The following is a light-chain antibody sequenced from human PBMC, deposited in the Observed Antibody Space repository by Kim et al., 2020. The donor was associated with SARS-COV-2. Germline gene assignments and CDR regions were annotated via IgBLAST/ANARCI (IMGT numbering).Light chain of an antibody. J-gene: IGKJ2*01. CDR3: QQYINWPLYT. CDR1: QSVNSN. Sequence: VSPGERATLSCRASQSVNSNLAWYQQKPGQAPRLLIYSASTRATDIPARFSGSGSGTEFTLTISSPQSEDFAVYFCQQYINWPLYTFGQGTKLEI. CDR2: SAS. V-gene: IGKV3-15*01.